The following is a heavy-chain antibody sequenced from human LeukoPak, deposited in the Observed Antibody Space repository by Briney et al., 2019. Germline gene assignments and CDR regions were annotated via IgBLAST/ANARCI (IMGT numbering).Heavy chain of an antibody. CDR3: ARDRLRYFDWQQLDY. Sequence: GASVKVSCKASGYAFTGYYMHWVRQAPGQGLEWMGWINPNSGGTNYAQKFQGRVTMTRDTSISTAYMELSSLRSEDTAVYYCARDRLRYFDWQQLDYWGQGTLVTVSS. CDR2: INPNSGGT. CDR1: GYAFTGYY. V-gene: IGHV1-2*02. J-gene: IGHJ4*02. D-gene: IGHD3-9*01.